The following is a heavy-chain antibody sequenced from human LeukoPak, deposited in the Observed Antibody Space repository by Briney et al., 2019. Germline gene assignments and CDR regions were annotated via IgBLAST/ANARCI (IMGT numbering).Heavy chain of an antibody. CDR2: IADAGT. D-gene: IGHD3-16*01. Sequence: PGGSLRLSCAASGFTFNKFAMTWVRQAPGKGLEWVSTIADAGTYYADSVKGRFTSSRDNSKNMLYLQLNSLRAGDTAMYYCAKNLGPFDVRGQGTMVTVSS. CDR3: AKNLGPFDV. J-gene: IGHJ3*01. CDR1: GFTFNKFA. V-gene: IGHV3-23*01.